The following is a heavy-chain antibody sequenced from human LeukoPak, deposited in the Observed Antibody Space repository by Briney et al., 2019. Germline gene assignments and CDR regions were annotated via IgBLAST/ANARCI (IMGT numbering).Heavy chain of an antibody. CDR1: GFTFSSYA. D-gene: IGHD5-18*01. V-gene: IGHV3-30-3*01. CDR2: ISYDGSNK. Sequence: PGRSLRLSCAASGFTFSSYAMHWVRQAPGKGLEWVAVISYDGSNKYYADSVKGRFTISRDNSKNTLYLQMNSLRAEDTAVYYCARDRGIQLWLRGYFDYWGQGTLVTVSS. CDR3: ARDRGIQLWLRGYFDY. J-gene: IGHJ4*02.